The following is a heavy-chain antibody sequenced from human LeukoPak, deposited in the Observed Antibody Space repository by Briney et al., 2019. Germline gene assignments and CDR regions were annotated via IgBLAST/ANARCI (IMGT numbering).Heavy chain of an antibody. V-gene: IGHV1-69*06. D-gene: IGHD2-15*01. CDR1: GGTFSSYA. J-gene: IGHJ3*02. Sequence: SVKVSCKASGGTFSSYAISWVRQAPGQGLEWMGGIIPIFGTANYAQKFQGRVTITADKSTSTAYMELSSLRSEDTAVYYCARSRLPLCIVVVVGGAFDIWGQGTMVTVSS. CDR2: IIPIFGTA. CDR3: ARSRLPLCIVVVVGGAFDI.